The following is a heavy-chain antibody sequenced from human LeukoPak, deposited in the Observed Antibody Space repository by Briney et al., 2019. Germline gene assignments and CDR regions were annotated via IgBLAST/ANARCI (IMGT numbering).Heavy chain of an antibody. CDR2: ISGRGGST. J-gene: IGHJ4*02. CDR3: AKDMVRGVIITSVDY. D-gene: IGHD3-10*01. V-gene: IGHV3-23*01. CDR1: GFTFSSYA. Sequence: PGGSLRLSCAASGFTFSSYAMSWVRQAPGKGLEWVSAISGRGGSTYYADSVKGRFTISRDNSKNTLYLQMNSLRAEDTAVYYCAKDMVRGVIITSVDYWGQGTLVTVSS.